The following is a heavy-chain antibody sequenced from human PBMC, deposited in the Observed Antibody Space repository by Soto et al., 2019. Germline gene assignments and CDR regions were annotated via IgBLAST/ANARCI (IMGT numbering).Heavy chain of an antibody. D-gene: IGHD3-22*01. CDR1: GGSISSYY. V-gene: IGHV4-59*12. Sequence: SETLSLTCTVSGGSISSYYWSWIRQPPGKGLEWIGYIYYSGSTYYNPSLKSRVTISVDRSKNQFSLKLSSVTAAGTAVYYCARAQYYDSSGSQYYFDYWGQGTLVTVSS. CDR2: IYYSGST. CDR3: ARAQYYDSSGSQYYFDY. J-gene: IGHJ4*02.